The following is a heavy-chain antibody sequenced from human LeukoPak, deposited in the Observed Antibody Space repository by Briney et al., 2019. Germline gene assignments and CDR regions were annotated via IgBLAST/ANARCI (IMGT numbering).Heavy chain of an antibody. V-gene: IGHV3-7*01. J-gene: IGHJ4*02. Sequence: PGGSLRLSCAASGFTFSSYRMNWVRQAPGKGLECVAIIKQDATEKYYVDSVKGRFTISRDNAKNSLYLQMNSLRAEDSAVYYCARDLLSIVATGIGFDSWGQGTLVTVSS. D-gene: IGHD5-12*01. CDR3: ARDLLSIVATGIGFDS. CDR2: IKQDATEK. CDR1: GFTFSSYR.